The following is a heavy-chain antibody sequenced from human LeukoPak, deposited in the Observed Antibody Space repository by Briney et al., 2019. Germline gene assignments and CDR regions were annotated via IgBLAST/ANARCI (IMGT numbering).Heavy chain of an antibody. Sequence: GRSLRLSCAASGFTFSSYAMSWGRQAPGKGLEWVSAISGSGGSTYYADSVKGRFTISRDNSKNTLYLQRNSLRAGATAGYYCAKIGPRGVVAYYYYGMDVWGQGTTVTVSS. V-gene: IGHV3-23*01. CDR2: ISGSGGST. CDR3: AKIGPRGVVAYYYYGMDV. D-gene: IGHD2-15*01. CDR1: GFTFSSYA. J-gene: IGHJ6*02.